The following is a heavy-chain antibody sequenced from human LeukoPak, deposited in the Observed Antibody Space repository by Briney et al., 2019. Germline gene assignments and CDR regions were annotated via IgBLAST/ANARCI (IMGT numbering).Heavy chain of an antibody. CDR2: ISSSSSYI. Sequence: PGGSLRLSCAASGFTFSSYSMNWVRQAPGKGLEWVSSISSSSSYIYYADSVKGRFTISRDNAKNSLYLQMNSLRAEDTAVYYCARDRKLWFGEATGYGMDVWGQGTTVIVSS. D-gene: IGHD3-10*01. J-gene: IGHJ6*02. CDR1: GFTFSSYS. CDR3: ARDRKLWFGEATGYGMDV. V-gene: IGHV3-21*01.